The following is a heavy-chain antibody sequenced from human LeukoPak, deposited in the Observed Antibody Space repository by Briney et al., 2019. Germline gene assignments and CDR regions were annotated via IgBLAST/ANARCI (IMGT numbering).Heavy chain of an antibody. CDR3: ARDRCSGGACYSFDF. V-gene: IGHV3-48*02. D-gene: IGHD2-15*01. CDR1: GFTFSSYS. CDR2: ISSSSSTI. J-gene: IGHJ4*02. Sequence: PGRSLRLSCAASGFTFSSYSMNWVRQAPGKGLEWVSYISSSSSTIYYADSVKGRFTISRDNAKNSLYLQMNSLGDEDTAVYYCARDRCSGGACYSFDFWGQGTLVTVSS.